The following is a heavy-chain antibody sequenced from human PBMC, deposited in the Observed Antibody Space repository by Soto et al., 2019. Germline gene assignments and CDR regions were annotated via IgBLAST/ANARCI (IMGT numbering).Heavy chain of an antibody. V-gene: IGHV3-23*01. CDR1: GFTFSSYA. D-gene: IGHD3-10*01. CDR2: ISGSGGST. Sequence: GGSLRLSCAASGFTFSSYAMSWVRQAPGKGLEWVSAISGSGGSTYYADSVKGRFTISRDNSKNTLYLQMNSLRAEDTAVYYCAKDRGLLWFGELSNNFDYWGQGTLVTV. CDR3: AKDRGLLWFGELSNNFDY. J-gene: IGHJ4*02.